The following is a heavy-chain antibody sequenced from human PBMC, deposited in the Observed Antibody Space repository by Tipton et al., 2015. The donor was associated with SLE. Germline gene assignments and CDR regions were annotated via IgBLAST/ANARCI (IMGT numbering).Heavy chain of an antibody. J-gene: IGHJ4*02. Sequence: QLVQSGAEAKKPGASVKVSCKASGYTFTSYGISWVRQAPGQGLERMGWISAYNGNTNYAQKLQGRVTMTTDAATSTAYMELRSLRSNGTAVYYCSRANPSYSGYEFDYCGQGTLVSCSS. V-gene: IGHV1-18*01. D-gene: IGHD5-12*01. CDR2: ISAYNGNT. CDR3: SRANPSYSGYEFDY. CDR1: GYTFTSYG.